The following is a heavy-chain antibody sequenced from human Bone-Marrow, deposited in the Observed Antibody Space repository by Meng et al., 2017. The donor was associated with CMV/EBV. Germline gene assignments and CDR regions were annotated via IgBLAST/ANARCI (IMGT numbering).Heavy chain of an antibody. J-gene: IGHJ4*02. CDR1: GGSFSGYY. CDR3: ARGSLEWLSIPSFGY. Sequence: GSLRLSCAVYGGSFSGYYWSWIRQPPGKGLEWIGEINHSGSTNYNPSLKSRVTISVDTSKNQFSLKLSSVTAADTAVYYCARGSLEWLSIPSFGYWGQGTLVTVSS. D-gene: IGHD3-3*01. V-gene: IGHV4-34*01. CDR2: INHSGST.